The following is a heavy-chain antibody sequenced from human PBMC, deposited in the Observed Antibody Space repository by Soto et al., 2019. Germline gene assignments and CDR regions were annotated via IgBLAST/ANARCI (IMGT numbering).Heavy chain of an antibody. CDR2: INAGNGNT. V-gene: IGHV1-3*01. CDR3: ARVLTYYDILTGYYLDY. Sequence: GASVKVSCKASGYTFTSYAMHWVRQAPGQRLEWMGWINAGNGNTKYSQKFQGRVTITRDTSASTAYMELSSLRSEDTAVYYCARVLTYYDILTGYYLDYWGQGTLVTVSS. D-gene: IGHD3-9*01. J-gene: IGHJ4*02. CDR1: GYTFTSYA.